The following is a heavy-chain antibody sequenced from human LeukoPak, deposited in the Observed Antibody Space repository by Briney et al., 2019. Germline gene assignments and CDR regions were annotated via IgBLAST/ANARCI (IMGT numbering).Heavy chain of an antibody. V-gene: IGHV3-7*01. D-gene: IGHD2-15*01. CDR3: ARGAYCSGGSCHCDY. CDR1: GFSFSRHW. J-gene: IGHJ4*02. CDR2: IEEDGSEK. Sequence: GGSLRLSCASSGFSFSRHWINWVRQAPGKGLEWVANIEEDGSEKYYVDSVKGRFTISRDNAKNSLYLQLNSLRAEDTAVYYCARGAYCSGGSCHCDYWGQGTLVTVSS.